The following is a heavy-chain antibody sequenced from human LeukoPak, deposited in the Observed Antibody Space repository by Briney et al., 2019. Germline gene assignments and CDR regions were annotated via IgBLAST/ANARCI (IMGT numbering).Heavy chain of an antibody. J-gene: IGHJ4*02. CDR1: GFTVSSNY. D-gene: IGHD6-19*01. V-gene: IGHV3-7*04. Sequence: GGSLRLSCAASGFTVSSNYMSWVRQAPGKGLEWVANIKEDGSEKYYVDSVKGRLTISRDTAKSSLYLQMNSLRAEDTAVYYCARLRAGDYFDYWGQGTLVTVSS. CDR3: ARLRAGDYFDY. CDR2: IKEDGSEK.